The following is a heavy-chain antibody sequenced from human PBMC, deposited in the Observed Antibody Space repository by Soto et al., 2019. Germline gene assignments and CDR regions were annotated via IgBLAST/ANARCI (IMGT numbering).Heavy chain of an antibody. CDR1: GYTFTSYA. Sequence: QVQLVQSGAEVKKPGASVKVSCKASGYTFTSYAMHWVRQAPGQRLEWMGWINAGNGNTKYSQKFQGRVTITRDTSASTAYMELSSLSSEDTAVYYCARAYCSSTSCYPSWGMDVWGQGTTVTVSS. J-gene: IGHJ6*02. D-gene: IGHD2-2*01. V-gene: IGHV1-3*01. CDR3: ARAYCSSTSCYPSWGMDV. CDR2: INAGNGNT.